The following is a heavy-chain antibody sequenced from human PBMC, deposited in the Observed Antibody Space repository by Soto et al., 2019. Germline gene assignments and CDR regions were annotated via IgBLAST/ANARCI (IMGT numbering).Heavy chain of an antibody. D-gene: IGHD4-4*01. V-gene: IGHV3-33*01. J-gene: IGHJ5*02. CDR2: IWYDGSNK. Sequence: GGSLRLSCAASGFTFSSYGMHWVRQAPGKGLEWVAVIWYDGSNKYYADSVKGRFTISRDNSKNTLYLQMNSLRAEDTAVYYCARDSVTTSMSGAWFDPWGQGTLVTVSS. CDR1: GFTFSSYG. CDR3: ARDSVTTSMSGAWFDP.